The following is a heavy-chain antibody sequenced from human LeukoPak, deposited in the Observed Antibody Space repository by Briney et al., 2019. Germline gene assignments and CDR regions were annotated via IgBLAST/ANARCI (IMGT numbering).Heavy chain of an antibody. V-gene: IGHV3-23*01. CDR3: AKEGGGYVSIDY. D-gene: IGHD5-12*01. CDR1: GFTFSSYA. Sequence: GGSLRLSCAASGFTFSSYAMSWVRQAPGKGLEWVSAISGSGGSTYYADSVKGRFTISRDNSKNTLYLQMNSLRVEDTAVYYFAKEGGGYVSIDYWGQGTLVTVSS. CDR2: ISGSGGST. J-gene: IGHJ4*02.